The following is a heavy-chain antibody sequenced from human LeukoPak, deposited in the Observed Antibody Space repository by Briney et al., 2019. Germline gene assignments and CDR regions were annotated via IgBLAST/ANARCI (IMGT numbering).Heavy chain of an antibody. CDR3: ARALRVRGVIGY. V-gene: IGHV4-30-4*08. J-gene: IGHJ4*02. Sequence: SETLSLTCTVSGGSISSGDYYWSWIRQPPGKGLEWIGYIYYSGSTYYNPSLKSRVTISVDTSKNQFSLKLSSVTAADTAVYYCARALRVRGVIGYWGQGTLVTVSS. CDR2: IYYSGST. D-gene: IGHD3-10*01. CDR1: GGSISSGDYY.